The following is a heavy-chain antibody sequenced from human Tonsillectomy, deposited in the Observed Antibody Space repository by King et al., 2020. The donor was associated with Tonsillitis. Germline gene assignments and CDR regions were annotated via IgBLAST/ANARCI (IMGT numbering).Heavy chain of an antibody. CDR2: VRYDGSNK. CDR1: GFTFSGYG. V-gene: IGHV3-30*02. CDR3: AKGLYYYDSSGYSYGMDV. J-gene: IGHJ6*02. Sequence: VQLVESGGGVVQPGGSLRLSCAASGFTFSGYGMHWVCQAPGKGLEWVAFVRYDGSNKYYADSVKGRFTRFTISRDNSKNTLYLQMNSLRAEDTAVYYCAKGLYYYDSSGYSYGMDVWGQGTTVTVSS. D-gene: IGHD3-22*01.